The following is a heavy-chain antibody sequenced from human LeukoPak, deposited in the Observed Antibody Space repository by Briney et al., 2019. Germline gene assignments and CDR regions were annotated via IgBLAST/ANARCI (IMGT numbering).Heavy chain of an antibody. CDR3: ARGDSGWYHFFDY. J-gene: IGHJ4*02. V-gene: IGHV3-21*01. Sequence: GGSLRLSCAASGFTFSSYSMNWVRQAPGKGLEWVSSISSSSSYIYYADSVKGRFTISRDNAKNSLYLQMNSLRAEDTAVYYCARGDSGWYHFFDYWGQGTLVTVSS. CDR1: GFTFSSYS. D-gene: IGHD6-19*01. CDR2: ISSSSSYI.